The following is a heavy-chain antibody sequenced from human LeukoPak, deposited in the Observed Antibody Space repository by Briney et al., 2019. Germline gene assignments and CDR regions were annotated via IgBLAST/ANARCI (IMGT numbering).Heavy chain of an antibody. J-gene: IGHJ4*02. V-gene: IGHV4-59*01. Sequence: PSETLSLTCTVSGGSISSYYWSWIRQPPGKGLEWIGYIYYSGSTNYNPSLKSRVTISVDTSKNQFSLKLSSVTAADTAVYYCARSVDYGDYVPVDYWGQGTLVTVSS. CDR3: ARSVDYGDYVPVDY. CDR1: GGSISSYY. CDR2: IYYSGST. D-gene: IGHD4-17*01.